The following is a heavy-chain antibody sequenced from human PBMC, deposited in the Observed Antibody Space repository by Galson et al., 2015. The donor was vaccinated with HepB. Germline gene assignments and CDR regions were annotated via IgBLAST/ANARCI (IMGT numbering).Heavy chain of an antibody. V-gene: IGHV3-33*08. CDR1: GFTFSNYG. CDR2: IWYDGSTK. J-gene: IGHJ4*02. CDR3: TREGGSYDFVFDY. D-gene: IGHD3-3*01. Sequence: SLRLSCAASGFTFSNYGMYWVRQSPGKGLEWVALIWYDGSTKDYTDSVKGRFTVSRDNSKNTVYLQMNSLRLGDTAVYYCTREGGSYDFVFDYWGQGTLVTVSS.